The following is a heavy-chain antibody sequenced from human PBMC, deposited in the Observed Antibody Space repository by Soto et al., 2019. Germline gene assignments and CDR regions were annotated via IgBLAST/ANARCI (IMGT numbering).Heavy chain of an antibody. J-gene: IGHJ4*02. CDR2: INAGNGNT. CDR1: GYTFTSYA. V-gene: IGHV1-3*01. Sequence: GASVKVSCKASGYTFTSYAMHWVRQAPGQRLEWMGWINAGNGNTKYSQKFQGRVTITRDTSASTAYMGLSSLRSEDTAVYYCARGSGYYYWDDYWGQGTLVTVS. CDR3: ARGSGYYYWDDY. D-gene: IGHD3-22*01.